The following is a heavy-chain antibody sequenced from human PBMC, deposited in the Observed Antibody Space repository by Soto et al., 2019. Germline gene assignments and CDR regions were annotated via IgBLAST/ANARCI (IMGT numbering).Heavy chain of an antibody. D-gene: IGHD1-26*01. CDR3: AKDGVGAHYYYYGMDV. CDR2: ISWDGGST. Sequence: GGSLRLSCAASGFTFDDYTMHWVRQAPGKGLEWVSLISWDGGSTYYADSVKGRFTISRDKSKNSLYLEMNSLRTEDTALYYCAKDGVGAHYYYYGMDVWGQGTTVTVSS. J-gene: IGHJ6*02. CDR1: GFTFDDYT. V-gene: IGHV3-43*01.